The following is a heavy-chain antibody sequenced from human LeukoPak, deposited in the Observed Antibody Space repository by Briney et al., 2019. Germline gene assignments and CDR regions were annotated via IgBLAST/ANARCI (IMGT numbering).Heavy chain of an antibody. Sequence: GGSLRLFHAASEFNVHSNYMHWVRQAPGKGLEWVSVIYSGGITNYADSVKGRFTIARDNSKNTLYLQMNSLRAEDTAVYYCARDREVLGLGYGMAVWEEQCTVIVSS. V-gene: IGHV3-66*01. CDR2: IYSGGIT. J-gene: IGHJ6*01. CDR1: EFNVHSNY. D-gene: IGHD3-10*01. CDR3: ARDREVLGLGYGMAV.